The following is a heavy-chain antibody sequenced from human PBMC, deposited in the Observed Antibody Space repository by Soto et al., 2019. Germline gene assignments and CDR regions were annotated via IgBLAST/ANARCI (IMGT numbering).Heavy chain of an antibody. CDR1: GYTFTRYG. CDR3: ARPVWAQDTATFDY. V-gene: IGHV1-18*01. D-gene: IGHD5-18*01. Sequence: QVQLVQSGAEVKKPGASVKVSCKASGYTFTRYGISWVRQAPGQGLEWMGWISVYNGNTNHAQKLQGRVSMTTDTPTSTAYMELRSLGSDDTAVYYCARPVWAQDTATFDYWGQGTLVTVSS. CDR2: ISVYNGNT. J-gene: IGHJ4*02.